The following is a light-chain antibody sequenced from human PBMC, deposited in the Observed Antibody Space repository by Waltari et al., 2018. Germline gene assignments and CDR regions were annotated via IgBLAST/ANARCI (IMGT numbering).Light chain of an antibody. CDR2: SDH. CDR3: ATWDDSLKGWV. V-gene: IGLV1-44*01. CDR1: SSKIGKNS. J-gene: IGLJ3*02. Sequence: QSVLTQPPSASGTPGQSVTMSCSGSSSKIGKNSVNWYQQVPGTAPKLLIYSDHQRPSGVPARFFGSKSDTSASLAISGLQSDDEADYYCATWDDSLKGWVFGGGTKLTVL.